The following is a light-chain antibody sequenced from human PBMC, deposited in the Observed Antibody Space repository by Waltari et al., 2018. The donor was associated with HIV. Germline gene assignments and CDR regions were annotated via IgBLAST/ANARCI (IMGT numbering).Light chain of an antibody. Sequence: VSLGERATIDCKSSQSVLYSSNNKNYLAWYQQKPGQPPKLLIYWASTRESGVPDRFSGSGSGTDFTLTISSLQAEDVAVYYCQQYYSTPLTFGQGTKVEIK. CDR2: WAS. V-gene: IGKV4-1*01. CDR1: QSVLYSSNNKNY. CDR3: QQYYSTPLT. J-gene: IGKJ1*01.